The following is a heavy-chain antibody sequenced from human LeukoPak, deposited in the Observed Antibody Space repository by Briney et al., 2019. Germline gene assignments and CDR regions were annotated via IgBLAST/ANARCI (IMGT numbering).Heavy chain of an antibody. CDR1: GFTFSSYW. CDR3: ARSSSPPNWFDP. D-gene: IGHD6-13*01. Sequence: PGGSLTLSCPASGFTFSSYWMHWVRQPPGKGLVWVSRINSDGSSTSYADSVKGRFTISRDNAKNTLYLQMNSLRAEDTAVYYCARSSSPPNWFDPWGEGTLVTVSS. J-gene: IGHJ5*02. V-gene: IGHV3-74*01. CDR2: INSDGSST.